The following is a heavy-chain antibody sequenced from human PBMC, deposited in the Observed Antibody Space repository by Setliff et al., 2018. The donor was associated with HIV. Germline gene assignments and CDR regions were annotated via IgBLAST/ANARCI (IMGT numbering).Heavy chain of an antibody. D-gene: IGHD6-13*01. CDR2: VNPHDGGT. Sequence: ASVKVSCKASGYTLTDYYVQWVRQAPGQGLEWMGWVNPHDGGTYYAQILEGRVTMTRDTSTSTAYMELSSLTSEDTAVYYCARDYSSYWYYLDSWGQGSLVTVSS. J-gene: IGHJ4*02. V-gene: IGHV1-2*02. CDR1: GYTLTDYY. CDR3: ARDYSSYWYYLDS.